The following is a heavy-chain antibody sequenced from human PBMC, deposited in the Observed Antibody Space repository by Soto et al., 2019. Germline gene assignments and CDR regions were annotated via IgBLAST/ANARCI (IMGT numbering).Heavy chain of an antibody. CDR1: GFSLSNARMG. V-gene: IGHV2-26*01. CDR2: IFSNDEK. J-gene: IGHJ4*02. Sequence: SGPTLVNPTETLTLTCTVSGFSLSNARMGVSWIRQPPGKALEWLAHIFSNDEKSYSTSLKSRLTISKDTSKSQVVLTMTNMDPVDTATYYFARTVLERAAAVQVDYWGQGTLVTVSS. CDR3: ARTVLERAAAVQVDY. D-gene: IGHD6-13*01.